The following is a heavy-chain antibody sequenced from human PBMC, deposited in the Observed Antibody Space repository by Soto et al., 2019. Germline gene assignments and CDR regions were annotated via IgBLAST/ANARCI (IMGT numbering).Heavy chain of an antibody. CDR3: ARVGSGSFVY. V-gene: IGHV4-59*01. D-gene: IGHD3-22*01. CDR2: IYYSGNT. CDR1: GGSISTYY. Sequence: SETLSLTCTVSGGSISTYYWSWIRQPPGKGLEWIGYIYYSGNTNSNPSLKSRITMSVDTSKNQFSLRLSSVTAADTAVYYCARVGSGSFVYWGQGTLVTVSS. J-gene: IGHJ4*02.